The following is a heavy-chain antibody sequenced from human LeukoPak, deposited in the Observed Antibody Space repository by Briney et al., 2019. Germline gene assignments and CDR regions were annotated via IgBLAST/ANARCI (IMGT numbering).Heavy chain of an antibody. Sequence: RASVKVSCKASGYTFTSYDINWVRQATGQGLEWMGWMNPNSGNTGYAQKFQGRVTMTRNTSISTAYMELSSLRSEDTAVYYCARTEYDILTGYYFNYWGQGTLVTVSS. CDR1: GYTFTSYD. CDR2: MNPNSGNT. D-gene: IGHD3-9*01. J-gene: IGHJ4*02. CDR3: ARTEYDILTGYYFNY. V-gene: IGHV1-8*01.